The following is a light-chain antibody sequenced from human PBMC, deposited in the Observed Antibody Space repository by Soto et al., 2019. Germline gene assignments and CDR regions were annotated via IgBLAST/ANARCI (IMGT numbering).Light chain of an antibody. V-gene: IGLV1-51*01. CDR3: GAWDDGLSAYV. J-gene: IGLJ1*01. Sequence: QSVLTQPPSVSGTPGQKVTISCAGSGSNVGNHYVYWYQQLPGTAPKLLIYDDNNRPSGIPDRFSGSKSATSATLGITGLQTGDEADYYCGAWDDGLSAYVFGPGTKLTVL. CDR1: GSNVGNHY. CDR2: DDN.